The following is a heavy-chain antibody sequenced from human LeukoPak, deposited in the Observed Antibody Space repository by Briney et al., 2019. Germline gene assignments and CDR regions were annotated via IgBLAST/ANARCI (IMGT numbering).Heavy chain of an antibody. CDR3: ARDGRVSSVRYYGMGV. CDR2: ISYDGRNK. CDR1: GFTFSSYG. D-gene: IGHD3-16*01. J-gene: IGHJ6*02. V-gene: IGHV3-30*03. Sequence: HPGRSLRLSCAASGFTFSSYGMHWVRQAPGKGLEWVAIISYDGRNKYYADSVEGRFTISRDNSKNTLYLEMNSLRAEDTAVYHCARDGRVSSVRYYGMGVWGQGTTVTVSS.